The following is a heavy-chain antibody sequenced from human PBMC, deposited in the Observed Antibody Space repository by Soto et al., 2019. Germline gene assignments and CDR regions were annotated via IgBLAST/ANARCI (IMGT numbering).Heavy chain of an antibody. D-gene: IGHD2-15*01. J-gene: IGHJ4*02. Sequence: SETLSLTCTVSGGSISSYYWSWIRQPPGKGLEWIGYIYYSGSTNYNPSLKSRVTISVDTSKNQFSLKLSSVTAADTAVYYCASTAYCSGGSCFYYWGQGTLVTVSS. CDR1: GGSISSYY. V-gene: IGHV4-59*01. CDR3: ASTAYCSGGSCFYY. CDR2: IYYSGST.